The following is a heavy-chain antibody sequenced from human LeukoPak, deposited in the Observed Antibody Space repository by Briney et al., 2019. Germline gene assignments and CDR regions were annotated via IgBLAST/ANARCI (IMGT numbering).Heavy chain of an antibody. CDR3: ARDAVDTANAV. CDR1: GFTFTTYW. Sequence: TGGSLRLSCAASGFTFTTYWMHWVRQAPGKGLVWVSHINSDGSITSYADSVKGRFTISRGNAKNTLYLQMNSLRAEDTAVYYCARDAVDTANAVWGQGTTVTVSS. D-gene: IGHD5-18*01. J-gene: IGHJ6*02. CDR2: INSDGSIT. V-gene: IGHV3-74*01.